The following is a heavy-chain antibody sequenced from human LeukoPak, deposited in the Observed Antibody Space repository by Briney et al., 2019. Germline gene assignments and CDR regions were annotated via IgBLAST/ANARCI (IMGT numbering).Heavy chain of an antibody. D-gene: IGHD5-18*01. CDR3: AREGDTAMVTDY. CDR2: IIPILGIA. Sequence: EASVKVSFKASGGTFSSYAISWVRQAPGQGLEWMGRIIPILGIANYAQKFQGRVTITADKSTSTAYMELSSLRSEDTAVYYCAREGDTAMVTDYWGQGTLVTVSS. J-gene: IGHJ4*02. CDR1: GGTFSSYA. V-gene: IGHV1-69*04.